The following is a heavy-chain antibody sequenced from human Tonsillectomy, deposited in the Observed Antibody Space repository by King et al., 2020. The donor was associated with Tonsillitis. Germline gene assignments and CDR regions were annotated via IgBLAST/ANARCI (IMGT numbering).Heavy chain of an antibody. CDR3: STDKLITVAGVFDH. D-gene: IGHD6-19*01. CDR1: GFTFSNAW. V-gene: IGHV3-15*01. J-gene: IGHJ4*02. Sequence: VQLVESGGSLVNPGGSLRLSCAASGFTFSNAWMAWVRQAPGKGLDWVGLIKRKTDGVTTDYAAPVKGRFTISRDDSKNTMYPQMNGLKTEDTGVYYCSTDKLITVAGVFDHWVQGTLVTVS. CDR2: IKRKTDGVTT.